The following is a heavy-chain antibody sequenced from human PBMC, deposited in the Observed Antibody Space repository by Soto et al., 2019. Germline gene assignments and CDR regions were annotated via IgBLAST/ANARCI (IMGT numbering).Heavy chain of an antibody. CDR2: INHSGST. CDR1: GGSFSGYY. CDR3: ARGRTYYHILISSQL. Sequence: PSETLSLTCAVYGGSFSGYYWSWIRQPPGKGLEWIGEINHSGSTNYNPSLKSRVTISVDTSKNQFSLKLSSVTAADTAVYYCARGRTYYHILISSQLWGQGTLVTVSS. V-gene: IGHV4-34*01. J-gene: IGHJ1*01. D-gene: IGHD3-9*01.